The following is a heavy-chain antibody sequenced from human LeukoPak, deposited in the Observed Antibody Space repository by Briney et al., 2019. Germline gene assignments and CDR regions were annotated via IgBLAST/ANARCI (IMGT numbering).Heavy chain of an antibody. CDR1: GSTFTGYY. Sequence: ASVKVSCKASGSTFTGYYIHWVRQAPGQGLEWMGWINPKSGGTNYAQKFQGRVTMTRDTSISTASMELSSLRSDDTALYYCARSLRSTTNWFDPWGRGTLVIVSS. D-gene: IGHD2-2*01. CDR3: ARSLRSTTNWFDP. J-gene: IGHJ5*02. CDR2: INPKSGGT. V-gene: IGHV1-2*02.